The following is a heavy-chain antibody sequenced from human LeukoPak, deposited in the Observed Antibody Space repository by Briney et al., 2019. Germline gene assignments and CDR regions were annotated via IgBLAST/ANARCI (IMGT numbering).Heavy chain of an antibody. CDR2: INPNTGDT. V-gene: IGHV1-2*02. CDR1: GFTFKAYY. J-gene: IGHJ2*01. CDR3: ARDWPGISLHFEL. D-gene: IGHD2-15*01. Sequence: ASVKVSCKASGFTFKAYYIHRVRQAPGQGLEWMGWINPNTGDTNFAQKFQGRVAMTRDTSLSTAYMDLSRLTSDDTAVYYCARDWPGISLHFELWGRGTLITVSS.